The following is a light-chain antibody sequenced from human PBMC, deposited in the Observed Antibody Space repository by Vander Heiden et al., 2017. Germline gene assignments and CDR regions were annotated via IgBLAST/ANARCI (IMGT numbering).Light chain of an antibody. CDR3: SSYASSSTLV. V-gene: IGLV2-14*03. Sequence: QSALTQPASVSGSPGQSITISCTGTSSDVGGYNSVSWYQQHPGKAPKLMIYDVRNRPSGVSNRFSGSKSGNTASLTISGLQAEDEADYYCSSYASSSTLVFGTGTKVIVL. CDR1: SSDVGGYNS. CDR2: DVR. J-gene: IGLJ1*01.